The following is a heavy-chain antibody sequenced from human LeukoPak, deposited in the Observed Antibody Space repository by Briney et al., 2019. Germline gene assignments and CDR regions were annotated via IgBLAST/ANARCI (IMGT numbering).Heavy chain of an antibody. Sequence: GASVKVSCKASGYTFTSYYMHWVRQAPGQGLEWMGIINPSGGSTSYAQKFQGRVTITRDTSTSTVYMELSSLRSEDTAVYYCARDMVRGVIPGYYFDYWGQGTLVTVSS. CDR3: ARDMVRGVIPGYYFDY. CDR2: INPSGGST. J-gene: IGHJ4*02. V-gene: IGHV1-46*01. CDR1: GYTFTSYY. D-gene: IGHD3-10*01.